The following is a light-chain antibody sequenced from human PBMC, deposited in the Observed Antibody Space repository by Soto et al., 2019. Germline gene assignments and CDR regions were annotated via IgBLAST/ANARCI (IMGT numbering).Light chain of an antibody. J-gene: IGKJ1*01. CDR2: GAS. Sequence: EIVMTQSPGPLSVSPGERATLSCRASQSVSSNLAWYQQKPGQAPRLLIYGASTRATGIPARFSGSRSGTEFTLTISSLQSEDFAVYYCQQYKNWPRTFGQGTKVEIK. V-gene: IGKV3-15*01. CDR3: QQYKNWPRT. CDR1: QSVSSN.